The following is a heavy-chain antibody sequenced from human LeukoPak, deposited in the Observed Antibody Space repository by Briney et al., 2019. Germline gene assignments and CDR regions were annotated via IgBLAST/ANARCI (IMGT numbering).Heavy chain of an antibody. D-gene: IGHD3-3*01. J-gene: IGHJ4*02. Sequence: GGSLRLSCTTSGFTFTNAWVSWVRQAPGKGLEWVGRIKSKTDGGTIDYAAPVKGRFTISRDDSKNTLYLQMNSLKTEDTAVYYCTAPANYDFWSGYSLFDFWGQGTLVTVSS. V-gene: IGHV3-15*01. CDR3: TAPANYDFWSGYSLFDF. CDR2: IKSKTDGGTI. CDR1: GFTFTNAW.